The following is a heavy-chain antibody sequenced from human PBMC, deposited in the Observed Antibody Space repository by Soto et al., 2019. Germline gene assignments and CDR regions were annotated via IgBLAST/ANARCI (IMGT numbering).Heavy chain of an antibody. D-gene: IGHD3-10*01. Sequence: GASLKISCKGSGYSFTSYWISWVRQMPGKGLEWMGRIDPSDSYTNYSPSFQGHVTISADKSNSTAYLQWSSLKASDTAMYYCARHGADYYGSGSYPSHGMDVWGQGTTVTVSS. CDR2: IDPSDSYT. CDR1: GYSFTSYW. J-gene: IGHJ6*02. V-gene: IGHV5-10-1*01. CDR3: ARHGADYYGSGSYPSHGMDV.